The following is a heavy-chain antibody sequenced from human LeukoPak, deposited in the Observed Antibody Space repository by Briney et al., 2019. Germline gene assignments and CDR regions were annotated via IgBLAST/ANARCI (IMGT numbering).Heavy chain of an antibody. CDR1: GGTFSSYA. CDR3: AREESGGYYPDY. D-gene: IGHD3-22*01. Sequence: SVKVSCKASGGTFSSYAISWVRQAPGQGLEWMGGIIPIFGTANYAQKFQGRVTITTDESTSTAYMELSSLRSEDTAVYYCAREESGGYYPDYWGQGTLVTVSS. J-gene: IGHJ4*02. V-gene: IGHV1-69*05. CDR2: IIPIFGTA.